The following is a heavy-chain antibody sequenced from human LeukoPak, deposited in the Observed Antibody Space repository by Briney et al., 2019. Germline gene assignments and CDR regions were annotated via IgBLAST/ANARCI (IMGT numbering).Heavy chain of an antibody. J-gene: IGHJ3*02. CDR1: GYTFTSYG. D-gene: IGHD3-22*01. V-gene: IGHV1-18*01. CDR3: ARDPERSYYDSSGYRYAFDI. CDR2: ISAYNGNT. Sequence: KVSCKASGYTFTSYGISWVRQAPGQGLEWMGWISAYNGNTNYAQKLQGRVTMTTDTSTSTAYMELRSLRSDDTAVYYCARDPERSYYDSSGYRYAFDIWGQGTMVTVSS.